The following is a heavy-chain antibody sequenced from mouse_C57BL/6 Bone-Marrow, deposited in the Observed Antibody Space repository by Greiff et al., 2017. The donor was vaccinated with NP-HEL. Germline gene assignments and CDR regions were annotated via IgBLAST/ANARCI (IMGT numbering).Heavy chain of an antibody. V-gene: IGHV1-7*01. CDR3: ARSCTGYYGSSYYFDY. D-gene: IGHD1-1*01. CDR2: INPSSGYT. J-gene: IGHJ2*01. Sequence: QVQLKQSGAELAKPGASVKLSCKASGYTFTSYWMHWVKQRPGQGLEWIGYINPSSGYTKYNQKFKDKATLTADKSSSTAYMQLSSLTYEDSAVYYCARSCTGYYGSSYYFDYWGQGTTLTVSS. CDR1: GYTFTSYW.